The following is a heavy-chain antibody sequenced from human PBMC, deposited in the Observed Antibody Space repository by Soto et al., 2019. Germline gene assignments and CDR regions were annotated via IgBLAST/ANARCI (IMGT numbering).Heavy chain of an antibody. CDR3: AKDITRRTTYYYGSGSSNFRAFDI. V-gene: IGHV3-9*01. Sequence: EVQLVESGGGLVQPGRSLRLSCAASGFTFDDYAMHWVRQAPGKGLEWVSGISWNSGSIGYADSVKGRFTISRDNAKNALCLQMNSLRAEDTALYYCAKDITRRTTYYYGSGSSNFRAFDIWGQGTMVTVSS. CDR2: ISWNSGSI. CDR1: GFTFDDYA. J-gene: IGHJ3*02. D-gene: IGHD3-10*01.